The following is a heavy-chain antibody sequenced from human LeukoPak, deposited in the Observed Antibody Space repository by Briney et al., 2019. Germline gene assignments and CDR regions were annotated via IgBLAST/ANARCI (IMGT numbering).Heavy chain of an antibody. V-gene: IGHV3-74*01. J-gene: IGHJ6*02. CDR2: INGDWSST. D-gene: IGHD7-27*01. CDR3: AREELGRLPPYYYYGMDV. CDR1: GFTFSSYW. Sequence: GGSLRLSCAPSGFTFSSYWMHWVRQAPGKGLVWVSRINGDWSSTSYADSVKGRFTISRDNAKNTLYLQMSSLRAEDTAVYYCAREELGRLPPYYYYGMDVWGQGTTVTVSS.